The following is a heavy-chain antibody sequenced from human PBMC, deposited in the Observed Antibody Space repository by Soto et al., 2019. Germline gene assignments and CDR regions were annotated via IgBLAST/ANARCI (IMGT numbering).Heavy chain of an antibody. CDR2: IDPSDSYT. V-gene: IGHV5-10-1*01. D-gene: IGHD3-10*01. CDR3: ARQARGENYYYYYGMDV. J-gene: IGHJ6*02. CDR1: GYSFTSYW. Sequence: GESLKIPCKGSGYSFTSYWISWVRQMPGKGLEWMGRIDPSDSYTNYSPSFQGHVTISADKSISTAYLQWSSLKASDTAMYYCARQARGENYYYYYGMDVWGQGTTVTVYS.